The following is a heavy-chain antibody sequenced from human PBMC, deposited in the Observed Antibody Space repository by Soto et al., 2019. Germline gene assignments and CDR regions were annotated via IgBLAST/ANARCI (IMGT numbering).Heavy chain of an antibody. CDR2: IIPILGIA. Sequence: QVQLVQSGAEVKKPGSSVKVSCKASGGTFSSYTISWVRQAPGHGLEWMGSIIPILGIANYAQKLQGRVTITADKSTSTAYMVLSSVRSEDTAVYYCARSSRLGYSSGWYADYWGQGTLVTVSS. CDR3: ARSSRLGYSSGWYADY. V-gene: IGHV1-69*02. CDR1: GGTFSSYT. D-gene: IGHD6-19*01. J-gene: IGHJ4*02.